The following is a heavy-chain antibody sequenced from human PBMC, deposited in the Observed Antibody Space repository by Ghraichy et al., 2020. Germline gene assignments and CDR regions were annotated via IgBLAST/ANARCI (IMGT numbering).Heavy chain of an antibody. V-gene: IGHV3-9*01. CDR2: ISWNSGSI. J-gene: IGHJ5*02. D-gene: IGHD6-13*01. Sequence: GGSLRLSCAASGFTFDDYAMHWVRQAPGKGLEWVSGISWNSGSIGYADSVKGRFTISRDNAKNSLYLQMNSLRAEDTALYYCAKGSSSSWYYPMGWFDPWGQGTLVTVSS. CDR3: AKGSSSSWYYPMGWFDP. CDR1: GFTFDDYA.